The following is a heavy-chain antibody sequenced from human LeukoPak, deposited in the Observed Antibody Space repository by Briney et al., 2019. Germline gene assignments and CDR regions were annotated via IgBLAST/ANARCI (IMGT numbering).Heavy chain of an antibody. CDR2: IIPISGTA. Sequence: ASVKVSCKASGGTFSSYAISWVRQAPGQGLEWMGGIIPISGTANYAQKFQGRVTITADESTSTAYMELSSLRSEDTAVYYCARAHGDSPTNWFDPWGQGTLVTVSS. CDR1: GGTFSSYA. CDR3: ARAHGDSPTNWFDP. D-gene: IGHD4-17*01. J-gene: IGHJ5*02. V-gene: IGHV1-69*01.